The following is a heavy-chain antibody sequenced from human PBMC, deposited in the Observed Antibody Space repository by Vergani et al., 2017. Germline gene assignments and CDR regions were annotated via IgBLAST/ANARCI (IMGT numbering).Heavy chain of an antibody. D-gene: IGHD3-3*01. Sequence: QVQLVESGGGVVQPGRSLRLSCAASGFTFSSYGMHWVRQAPGKGLEWVAVIWYDGSNKYYADSVKGRFTISSDNSKNTLYLQMNSLRAEDTAVYYCARDRAIFGVVKPLGYWGQGTLVTVSS. CDR2: IWYDGSNK. CDR1: GFTFSSYG. J-gene: IGHJ4*02. CDR3: ARDRAIFGVVKPLGY. V-gene: IGHV3-33*01.